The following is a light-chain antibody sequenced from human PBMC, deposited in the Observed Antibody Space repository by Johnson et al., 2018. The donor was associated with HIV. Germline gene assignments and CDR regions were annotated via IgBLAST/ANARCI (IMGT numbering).Light chain of an antibody. CDR1: SSNIGNNY. V-gene: IGLV1-51*01. CDR2: DNN. J-gene: IGLJ1*01. CDR3: GTWDSRLSSDV. Sequence: QSVLTQPPSVSAAPGQKVTISCSGSSSNIGNNYVSWYQQVPGAAPKLLIYDNNKRPSEIPDRFSGSKSGTSATLGITGLQTGDEADFYCGTWDSRLSSDVFGTGTKVTVL.